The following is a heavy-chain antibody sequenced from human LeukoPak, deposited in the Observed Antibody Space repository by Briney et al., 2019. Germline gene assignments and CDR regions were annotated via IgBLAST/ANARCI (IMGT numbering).Heavy chain of an antibody. Sequence: PSQTLTLTCAISVDSVSSNSAAWNWIRQSPSRGLEWLGRTYYRSKWYNDYAVSVKSRITINPDTSKNQFYLQLNSVTPEDTAEDCCHSYLWGSGYDKDYYYCMDFWGQGTTVTVSS. D-gene: IGHD5-12*01. CDR2: TYYRSKWYN. V-gene: IGHV6-1*01. CDR3: HSYLWGSGYDKDYYYCMDF. CDR1: VDSVSSNSAA. J-gene: IGHJ6*02.